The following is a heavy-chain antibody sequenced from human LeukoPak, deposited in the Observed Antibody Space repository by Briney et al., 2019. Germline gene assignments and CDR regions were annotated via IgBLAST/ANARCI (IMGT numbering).Heavy chain of an antibody. J-gene: IGHJ5*02. V-gene: IGHV3-48*03. CDR3: ARSDWFDP. CDR1: GFTFSSYE. CDR2: ISSSGSTT. Sequence: GGSLRLSCAASGFTFSSYEMNWVRQAPGEGLEWVSYISSSGSTTYYADSVKGRFTISGDNAKNTLYLQMNSLRVEDTAVYYCARSDWFDPWGQGTLVTVSS.